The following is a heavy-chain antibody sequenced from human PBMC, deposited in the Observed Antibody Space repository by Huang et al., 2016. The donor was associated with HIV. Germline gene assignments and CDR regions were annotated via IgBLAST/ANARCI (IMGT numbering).Heavy chain of an antibody. CDR1: GGSVGPHS. J-gene: IGHJ4*02. D-gene: IGHD3-22*01. Sequence: QVRLQESGPGLVKPSETLSLSCTVSGGSVGPHSWSWIRQPPGKGLEWVGTMYSSGRTKYNPSLKSRLNMSQDSSKNQFSLNLRSVTAADTARYYCARLDTSSWYSLDYWGQGTLVAVSS. V-gene: IGHV4-59*02. CDR2: MYSSGRT. CDR3: ARLDTSSWYSLDY.